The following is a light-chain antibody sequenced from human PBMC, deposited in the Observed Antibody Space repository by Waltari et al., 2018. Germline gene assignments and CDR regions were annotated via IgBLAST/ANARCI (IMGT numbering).Light chain of an antibody. V-gene: IGKV3-20*01. CDR3: QHYVRLPAT. J-gene: IGKJ1*01. Sequence: EIVLTQSPGTLSLSPGERATLSCWASQSVGGTLAWYQQKPGQAPRLLIYGASSRATGIPDRFSGSGSGTEFSLTISRLEPEDVAVYYCQHYVRLPATFGQGTKVEIK. CDR2: GAS. CDR1: QSVGGT.